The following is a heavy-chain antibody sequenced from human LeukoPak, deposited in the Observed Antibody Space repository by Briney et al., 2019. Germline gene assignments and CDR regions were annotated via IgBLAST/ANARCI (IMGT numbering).Heavy chain of an antibody. CDR1: GFTFSTYA. D-gene: IGHD6-19*01. CDR2: ISGGGDHT. CDR3: AKARVSSGRHFDY. V-gene: IGHV3-23*01. Sequence: PGGSLRLSCAASGFTFSTYAMSWVRQAPGKGLEWVSSISGGGDHTYYADSVKGRFTIFRDNSKNTLSLQMSSLRAEDTAAYYCAKARVSSGRHFDYWGQGTLVSAS. J-gene: IGHJ4*02.